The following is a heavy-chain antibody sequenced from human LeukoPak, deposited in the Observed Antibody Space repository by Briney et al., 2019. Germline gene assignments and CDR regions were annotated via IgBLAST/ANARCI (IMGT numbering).Heavy chain of an antibody. V-gene: IGHV3-23*01. CDR3: AKRGVVIRVILVGFHKEAYYFDS. CDR2: ISGSGGGT. CDR1: GISLSNYG. D-gene: IGHD3-22*01. Sequence: GGSLRLSCAVSGISLSNYGMSWVRQAPGKGLEWVAGISGSGGGTNYADSVKGRSTISRDNPKNTLYLQMNRLRAEDTAVYFCAKRGVVIRVILVGFHKEAYYFDSWGQGALVTVSS. J-gene: IGHJ4*02.